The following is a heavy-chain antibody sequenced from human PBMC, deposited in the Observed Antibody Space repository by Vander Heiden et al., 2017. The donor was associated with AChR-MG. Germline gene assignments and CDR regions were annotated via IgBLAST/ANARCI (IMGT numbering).Heavy chain of an antibody. D-gene: IGHD3-9*01. CDR1: GFTFSSHA. CDR2: ISGSGGST. J-gene: IGHJ3*02. V-gene: IGHV3-23*01. CDR3: AKALLTGYYVVTASAFDI. Sequence: EVQLLESGGGLVQPGGSLRLSCAASGFTFSSHAMSWVRQAPGKGLEWVSAISGSGGSTYYADSVKGRFTISRDNSKNTLYLQMNSLRAEDTAVYYCAKALLTGYYVVTASAFDIWGQGTMVTVSS.